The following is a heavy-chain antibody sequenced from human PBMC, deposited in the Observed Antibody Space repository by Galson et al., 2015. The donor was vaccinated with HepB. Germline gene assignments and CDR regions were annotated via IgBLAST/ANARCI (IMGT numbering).Heavy chain of an antibody. V-gene: IGHV3-7*01. J-gene: IGHJ6*02. D-gene: IGHD5-18*01. CDR2: IKQDGSEK. CDR1: GFKFSGNW. Sequence: SLRLSCAASGFKFSGNWMTWVRQAPGKGLEWVANIKQDGSEKYYVDSVKGRFTISRDNSKNTLYLQMNSLRAEDTAVYYCAREEMRGYPVWGQGTTVTVSS. CDR3: AREEMRGYPV.